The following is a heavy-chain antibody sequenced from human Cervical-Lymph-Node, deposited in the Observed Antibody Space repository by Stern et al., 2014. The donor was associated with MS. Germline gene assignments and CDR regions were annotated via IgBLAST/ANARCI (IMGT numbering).Heavy chain of an antibody. D-gene: IGHD2-15*01. J-gene: IGHJ4*02. CDR2: IYTSGST. V-gene: IGHV4-61*02. Sequence: QVQLQESGPGLVKPSQTLSLTCTVSGGSISSRSYYWSWIRQPAGKGLEWIGRIYTSGSTNSNTSLKIRFPISVDMPKTQFSLRLSSVTAADTAVYYCARGRCSGGNCYLVDSWGQGTPVTVSS. CDR3: ARGRCSGGNCYLVDS. CDR1: GGSISSRSYY.